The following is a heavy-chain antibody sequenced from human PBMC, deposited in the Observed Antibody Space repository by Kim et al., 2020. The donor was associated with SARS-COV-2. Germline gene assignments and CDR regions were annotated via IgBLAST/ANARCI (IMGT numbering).Heavy chain of an antibody. V-gene: IGHV3-74*01. J-gene: IGHJ4*02. CDR2: VNSDGSST. CDR1: GFTFSSYW. Sequence: GGSLRLSCVASGFTFSSYWMHWVRQAPGKGLVWVSRVNSDGSSTSDEDSVKGRFTIYRHNAMNTLYLQMNSLRAEDTAVYYCASLSTGYVWDKFDYWGQGTLVTVSS. D-gene: IGHD3-16*01. CDR3: ASLSTGYVWDKFDY.